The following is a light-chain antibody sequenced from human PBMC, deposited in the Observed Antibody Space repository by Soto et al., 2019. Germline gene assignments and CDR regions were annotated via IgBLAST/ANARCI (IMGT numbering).Light chain of an antibody. J-gene: IGLJ1*01. CDR3: AAWDDSLNGLV. Sequence: QSVLTQPASVSGSPGQSITISCTGSSSNIGINRVNWYQQFPGSAPQLVMYDNDQRPSGVPERFSGSKSGISASLAISGLQSEDEADYSCAAWDDSLNGLVFGTGTKVTVL. V-gene: IGLV1-44*01. CDR1: SSNIGINR. CDR2: DND.